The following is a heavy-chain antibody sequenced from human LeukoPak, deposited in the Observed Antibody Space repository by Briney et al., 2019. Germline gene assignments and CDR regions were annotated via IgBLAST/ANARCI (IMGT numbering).Heavy chain of an antibody. J-gene: IGHJ4*02. V-gene: IGHV1-2*02. Sequence: ASVKVFCKASGYTFSAYYMYWVRQAPGQGLEWMGWINPNSGDTNYAQKFQGRVTITADKSTSTAYMELSSLRSEDTAVYYCARSLWFGELSPFDYWGQGTLVTVSS. CDR2: INPNSGDT. CDR1: GYTFSAYY. D-gene: IGHD3-10*01. CDR3: ARSLWFGELSPFDY.